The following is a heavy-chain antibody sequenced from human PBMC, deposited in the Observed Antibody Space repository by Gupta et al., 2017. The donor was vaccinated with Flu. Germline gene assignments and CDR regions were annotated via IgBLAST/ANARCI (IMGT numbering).Heavy chain of an antibody. CDR2: INPDGSST. J-gene: IGHJ4*02. D-gene: IGHD4-17*01. CDR1: GFTFSGSY. CDR3: ATVTTGC. V-gene: IGHV3-74*03. Sequence: EVQLVESGGGLVQPGGSLRLSCAASGFTFSGSYLQWVRQAPGKGLVWVSRINPDGSSTTYADSVKGRFTISRDNAKNTLYLQMNSRGADDTAVYYCATVTTGCWGQGTLVTVSS.